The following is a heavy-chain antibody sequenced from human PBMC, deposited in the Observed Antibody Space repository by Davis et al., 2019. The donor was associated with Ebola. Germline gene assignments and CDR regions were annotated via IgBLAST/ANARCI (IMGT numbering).Heavy chain of an antibody. CDR3: ARTPPTVRIFDY. CDR1: GGSFSGYY. J-gene: IGHJ4*02. V-gene: IGHV4-34*01. Sequence: MPSETLSLTCAVYGGSFSGYYWSWIRQPPGKGLEWIGEINHSGSTNYNPSLKSRVTISVDTSKNQFSLKLSSVTAADTAVYYCARTPPTVRIFDYWGQGTLVTVSS. D-gene: IGHD4-17*01. CDR2: INHSGST.